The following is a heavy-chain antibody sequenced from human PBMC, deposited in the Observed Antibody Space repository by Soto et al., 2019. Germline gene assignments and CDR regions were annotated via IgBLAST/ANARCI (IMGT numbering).Heavy chain of an antibody. Sequence: QVRLVQSGADVKKPGSSVKLSCKVSGGNSNSYSIAWVRQAPGQGLQWLGTIVPLSGTPNHAHKFQGRVTITADTSTNTTYLGLSSLRYEDTAIYYCARDWRQMSRGGFFDYWGQGSLVTISS. CDR2: IVPLSGTP. CDR1: GGNSNSYS. J-gene: IGHJ4*02. V-gene: IGHV1-69*06. D-gene: IGHD3-3*01. CDR3: ARDWRQMSRGGFFDY.